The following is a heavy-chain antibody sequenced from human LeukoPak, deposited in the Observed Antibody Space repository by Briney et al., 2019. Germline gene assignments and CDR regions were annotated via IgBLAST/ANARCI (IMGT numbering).Heavy chain of an antibody. Sequence: GGSLRLSCAASGFTFSSYPMTWVRQAPGKGLEWVSAITASGSTTYYGDSVKGRFTISRDNSKNTLYLQMNRLRAEDTAVYYCAKLGDWNYYYYMDVWGKGTTVTVSS. D-gene: IGHD2-21*01. V-gene: IGHV3-23*01. CDR3: AKLGDWNYYYYMDV. CDR1: GFTFSSYP. J-gene: IGHJ6*03. CDR2: ITASGSTT.